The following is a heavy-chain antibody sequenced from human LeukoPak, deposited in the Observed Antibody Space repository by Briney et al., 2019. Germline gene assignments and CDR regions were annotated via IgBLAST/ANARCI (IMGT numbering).Heavy chain of an antibody. V-gene: IGHV3-7*01. D-gene: IGHD3-22*01. CDR3: ARGRFNYDSSGYSSFYH. CDR2: IKEDGSEK. J-gene: IGHJ4*02. Sequence: GGGLRLSCAASGVTFSSYWMSGVRQAPGKGREGVANIKEDGSEKYYVDAVEGRFTISRDNAKNSLYMQMNSLRAEDTAVYYCARGRFNYDSSGYSSFYHWGQGTLVTVPS. CDR1: GVTFSSYW.